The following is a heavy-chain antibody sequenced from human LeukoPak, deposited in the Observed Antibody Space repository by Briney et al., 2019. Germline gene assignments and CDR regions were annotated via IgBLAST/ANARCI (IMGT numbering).Heavy chain of an antibody. Sequence: PSETLSLTCTVCGVSLSRTSYYWGWIRQPPGKGLEWIGSIYYSGSTYYNPSLKSRVTISVDTSKNQFSLKLSSATAADTAVYYCARTRYYYNSRSYGAPYYFDYWGQGTLVTVSS. V-gene: IGHV4-39*01. CDR2: IYYSGST. CDR3: ARTRYYYNSRSYGAPYYFDY. CDR1: GVSLSRTSYY. J-gene: IGHJ4*02. D-gene: IGHD3-10*01.